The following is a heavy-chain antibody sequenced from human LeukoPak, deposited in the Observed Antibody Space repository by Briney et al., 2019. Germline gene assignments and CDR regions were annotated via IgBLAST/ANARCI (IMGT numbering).Heavy chain of an antibody. J-gene: IGHJ4*01. CDR3: ACIAVAGTDY. CDR1: GGSFSGYY. Sequence: PSETLSLTCAVYGGSFSGYYWSWIRQPPGKGLEWIGEINHSGSTNYNPSLNSRVTISVDTSKNQFSLKLSSVTAADTAAYYCACIAVAGTDYWGQGTLVTVSS. D-gene: IGHD6-19*01. V-gene: IGHV4-34*01. CDR2: INHSGST.